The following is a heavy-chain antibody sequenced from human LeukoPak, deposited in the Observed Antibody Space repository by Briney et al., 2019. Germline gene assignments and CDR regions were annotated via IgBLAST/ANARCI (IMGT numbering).Heavy chain of an antibody. V-gene: IGHV4-59*01. D-gene: IGHD3-22*01. CDR1: GASINNYY. CDR2: IYSTGDT. J-gene: IGHJ4*03. CDR3: ARGSRVYDRSGFHTWHDY. Sequence: PSETLSLTYTVSGASINNYYWSWVRQPPLKGLEWIGYIYSTGDTSYNPSLESRVSISMDTSKNHFSLEITSVTAADTAVYYCARGSRVYDRSGFHTWHDYWGHGTLVTVSS.